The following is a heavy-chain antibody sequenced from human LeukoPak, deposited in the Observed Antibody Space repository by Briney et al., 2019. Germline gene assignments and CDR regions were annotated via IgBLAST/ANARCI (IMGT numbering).Heavy chain of an antibody. CDR2: IDLNSCGR. V-gene: IGHV1-2*02. D-gene: IGHD2-15*01. CDR3: AKEADIVSFDL. Sequence: ASVKVSCKASGYTFTAYYMHWVRQAPGQGLEWMGWIDLNSCGRKYAQKFQDRVTMTSDTSISTASMELSGLRSDDTAVYFCAKEADIVSFDLWGRGALVTDCS. J-gene: IGHJ2*01. CDR1: GYTFTAYY.